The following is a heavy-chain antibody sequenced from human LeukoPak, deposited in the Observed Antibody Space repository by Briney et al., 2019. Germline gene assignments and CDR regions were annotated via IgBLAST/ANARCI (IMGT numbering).Heavy chain of an antibody. CDR1: GFTVSSNY. Sequence: PGGSLRLSCAASGFTVSSNYMSWVRQAPGKGLEWVSIFYSGGSTYYADSVKGRFTISRDNSKNTLYLQMNSLRAEDTAVYYCARRGSSWTFDYWGQGTLVTVPS. D-gene: IGHD6-13*01. CDR3: ARRGSSWTFDY. J-gene: IGHJ4*02. CDR2: FYSGGST. V-gene: IGHV3-53*01.